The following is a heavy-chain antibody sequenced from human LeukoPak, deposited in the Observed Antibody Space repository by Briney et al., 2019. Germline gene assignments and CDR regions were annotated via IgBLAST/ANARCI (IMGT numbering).Heavy chain of an antibody. V-gene: IGHV3-7*05. CDR3: ARDAGYSSSWYYFDY. CDR1: RFTFSSYW. J-gene: IGHJ4*02. Sequence: GGSLRLSCAASRFTFSSYWMSWVRQAPGKGLEWVANIKQDGSEKYYVDSVKGRFTISRDNAKNSLYLQMNSLRAEDTAVYYCARDAGYSSSWYYFDYWGQGTLVTVSS. D-gene: IGHD6-13*01. CDR2: IKQDGSEK.